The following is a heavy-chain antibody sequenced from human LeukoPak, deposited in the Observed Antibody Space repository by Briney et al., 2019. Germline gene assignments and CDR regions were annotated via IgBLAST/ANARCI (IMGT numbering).Heavy chain of an antibody. J-gene: IGHJ4*02. D-gene: IGHD3-22*01. CDR2: IIPIFGTA. CDR3: ARAMLLSTYYYDSSGYYYGDYIDY. CDR1: GGTFSSYA. V-gene: IGHV1-69*13. Sequence: ASVKVSCKASGGTFSSYAISWLRQAPGQGLDWMGGIIPIFGTANYAQKFQGRVTITADESTSTAYMELSSLRSEDTAVYYCARAMLLSTYYYDSSGYYYGDYIDYWGQGTLVTVSS.